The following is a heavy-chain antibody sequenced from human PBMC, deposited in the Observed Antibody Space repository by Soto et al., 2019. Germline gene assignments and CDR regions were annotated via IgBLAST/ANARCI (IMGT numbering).Heavy chain of an antibody. Sequence: PSETLSLTCAVHGGSFSGYYWDWTRQPPGKGLEWIGEVNHGGTSNYNPSLKSRVTISVDTSKNQFSLKLSSVTAADTAVYYCATQEVGGSYVYTFDPWGQGTLVTVSS. D-gene: IGHD1-26*01. CDR3: ATQEVGGSYVYTFDP. V-gene: IGHV4-34*01. CDR2: VNHGGTS. CDR1: GGSFSGYY. J-gene: IGHJ5*02.